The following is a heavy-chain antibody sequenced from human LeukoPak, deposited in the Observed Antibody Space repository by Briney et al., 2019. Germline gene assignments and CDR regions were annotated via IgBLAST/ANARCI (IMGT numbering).Heavy chain of an antibody. CDR2: FDPEDGET. CDR1: GYTLTELS. Sequence: GASVKVSCKVSGYTLTELSMHWVRQAPGKGLEWMGGFDPEDGETIYAQKFQGRVTMTEDTSTDTAYMEPSSLRSEDTAVYYCATDLGLLWFGEPNYGMDVWGQGTMVTVSS. J-gene: IGHJ6*02. D-gene: IGHD3-10*01. CDR3: ATDLGLLWFGEPNYGMDV. V-gene: IGHV1-24*01.